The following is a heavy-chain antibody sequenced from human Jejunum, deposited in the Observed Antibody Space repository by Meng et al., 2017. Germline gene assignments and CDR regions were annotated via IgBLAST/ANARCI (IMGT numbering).Heavy chain of an antibody. D-gene: IGHD1-7*01. CDR2: INPYSGVA. CDR1: GYTFTDYY. Sequence: QVQLLQSGPEVRKPWASVKVSCKASGYTFTDYYIHWVRRAPGQGLEWMGRINPYSGVADFAQKFQGRVSMTRDTSITTAYMELRELTSDDTAVYFCAKEKGTGNYEDYWGQGTLVTVSS. CDR3: AKEKGTGNYEDY. V-gene: IGHV1-2*06. J-gene: IGHJ4*02.